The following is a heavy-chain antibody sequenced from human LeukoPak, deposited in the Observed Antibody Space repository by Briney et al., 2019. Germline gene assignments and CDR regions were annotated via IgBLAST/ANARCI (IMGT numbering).Heavy chain of an antibody. Sequence: ASVKVSCKASGYTFTSYGISWVRQAPGRGLEWMGWISAYNGNTNYAQKLQGRVTMTTDTSTSTAYMELRSLRSDDTAVYYCARTMIDYGPEDYWGQGTLVTVSS. CDR2: ISAYNGNT. V-gene: IGHV1-18*01. CDR1: GYTFTSYG. J-gene: IGHJ4*02. CDR3: ARTMIDYGPEDY. D-gene: IGHD4-17*01.